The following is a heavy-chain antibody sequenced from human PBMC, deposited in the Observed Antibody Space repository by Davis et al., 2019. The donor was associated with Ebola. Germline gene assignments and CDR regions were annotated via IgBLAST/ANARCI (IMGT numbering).Heavy chain of an antibody. Sequence: PGGSLRLSCAVYGGSFSGYYWSWIRQPPGKGLEWIGEINHSGSTNYNPSLKSRVTISVDTSKNQFSLKLSSVTAADTAVYYCARRGDGYNSGYFDYWGQGTLVTVSS. CDR2: INHSGST. CDR3: ARRGDGYNSGYFDY. CDR1: GGSFSGYY. J-gene: IGHJ4*02. V-gene: IGHV4-34*01. D-gene: IGHD5-24*01.